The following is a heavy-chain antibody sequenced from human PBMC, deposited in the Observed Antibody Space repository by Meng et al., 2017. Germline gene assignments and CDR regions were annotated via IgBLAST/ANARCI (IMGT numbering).Heavy chain of an antibody. D-gene: IGHD3-10*01. CDR3: ARGHGSGSYYYYYYGMDV. CDR1: GGSFSGYY. J-gene: IGHJ6*02. Sequence: SETLSLTCAVYGGSFSGYYWSWIRQPPGKGLEWIREINHSGSTNYNPSLKSRVTISVDTSKIQFSLKLSSVTAADTAVYYCARGHGSGSYYYYYYGMDVWGQGTTVTVSS. CDR2: INHSGST. V-gene: IGHV4-34*01.